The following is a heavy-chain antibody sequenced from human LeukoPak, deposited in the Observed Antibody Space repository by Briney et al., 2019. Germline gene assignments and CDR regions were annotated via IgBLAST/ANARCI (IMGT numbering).Heavy chain of an antibody. J-gene: IGHJ6*03. Sequence: SEKVSCKASGGPLSNYGISWVRQAPGQGLEWMGGIIPIFGTANYAQKFQGRVTITADESTSTAYMELSSLRSEDTAVYYCARDRGVPATNYYYYYMDVWGKGTTVTVSS. CDR1: GGPLSNYG. CDR3: ARDRGVPATNYYYYYMDV. V-gene: IGHV1-69*13. CDR2: IIPIFGTA. D-gene: IGHD2-2*01.